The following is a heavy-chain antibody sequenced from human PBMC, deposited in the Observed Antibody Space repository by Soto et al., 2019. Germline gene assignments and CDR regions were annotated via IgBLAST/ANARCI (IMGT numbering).Heavy chain of an antibody. CDR2: IYHGDSDT. D-gene: IGHD6-19*01. J-gene: IGHJ6*02. CDR3: GRHDLYSRGWHGLNGV. CDR1: GYCFTSYW. Sequence: GESLKISCKCSGYCFTSYWVGWVRQMPGKGLECMGIIYHGDSDTRYSPSFQGQVTISAEKSIRTNYLQWSSRKASDTAMYYFGRHDLYSRGWHGLNGVWGQGTTVTVS. V-gene: IGHV5-51*01.